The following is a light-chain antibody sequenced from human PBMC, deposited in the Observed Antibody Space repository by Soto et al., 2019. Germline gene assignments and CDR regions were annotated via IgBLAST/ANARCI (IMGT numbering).Light chain of an antibody. Sequence: DIQMTQSPSTLSASVGDRVTITCRASQSISTWLAWYQQKPGKAPKLLIYKASNLEGGVPSRFSGSGSGTDFTITINSLQPDDFATYYCQQYNTYPLSFGGGTKVDIK. J-gene: IGKJ4*01. CDR2: KAS. CDR3: QQYNTYPLS. CDR1: QSISTW. V-gene: IGKV1-5*03.